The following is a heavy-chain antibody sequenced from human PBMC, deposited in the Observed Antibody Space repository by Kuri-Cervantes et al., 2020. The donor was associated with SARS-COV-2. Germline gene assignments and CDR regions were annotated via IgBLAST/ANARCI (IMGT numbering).Heavy chain of an antibody. V-gene: IGHV3-74*01. CDR3: AKDSLLEVKFDY. CDR1: GFTFSSYW. CDR2: INSDGSST. J-gene: IGHJ4*02. D-gene: IGHD1-1*01. Sequence: GESLKISCAASGFTFSSYWMHWVRQAPGKGLVRVSRINSDGSSTSYADSVKGRFTISRDNAKNTLYLQMNSLRAEDTAVYYCAKDSLLEVKFDYWGQGTLVTVSS.